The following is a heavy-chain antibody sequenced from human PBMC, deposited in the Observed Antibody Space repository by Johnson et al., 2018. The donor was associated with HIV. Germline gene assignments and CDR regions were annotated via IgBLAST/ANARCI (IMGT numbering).Heavy chain of an antibody. CDR3: AKDLTYYYGSGSSNDAFDI. V-gene: IGHV3-30*02. D-gene: IGHD3-10*01. Sequence: QVQLVESGGGVVQPGGSLRLSCAASGFTFSSYGMHWVRQAPGKGLEWVAFIRYDGSNKYYADSVKGRFTISRDNSKNTLYLQMNSLRAEDTAVYYCAKDLTYYYGSGSSNDAFDIWGQGTMVTVSS. J-gene: IGHJ3*02. CDR2: IRYDGSNK. CDR1: GFTFSSYG.